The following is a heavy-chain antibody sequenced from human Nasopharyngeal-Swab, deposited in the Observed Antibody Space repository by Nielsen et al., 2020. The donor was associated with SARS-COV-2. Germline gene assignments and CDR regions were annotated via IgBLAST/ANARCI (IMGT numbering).Heavy chain of an antibody. CDR3: ARAMIVVVINAFDI. CDR1: GGSISSGGYY. CDR2: IYYSGST. J-gene: IGHJ3*02. Sequence: SETLSLTCTVSGGSISSGGYYWSWIRQHPGKGLAWIGYIYYSGSTYYNPSLKSRVTISVDTSKNQFSLKLSSVTAEDTAVYYCARAMIVVVINAFDIWGQGTMVTVSS. V-gene: IGHV4-31*03. D-gene: IGHD3-22*01.